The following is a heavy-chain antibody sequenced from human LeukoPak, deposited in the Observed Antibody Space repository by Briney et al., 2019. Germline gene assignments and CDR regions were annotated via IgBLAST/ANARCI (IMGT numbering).Heavy chain of an antibody. V-gene: IGHV1-18*01. Sequence: ASVKVSCKASGYTFTSYGISWVRHAPGQGLEWMGWISAYNGNTNYAQKLQGRVTMTTDTSTSTAYMELRSLRSDDTAVYYCARVLRGAYYDILTGRADYWGQGTLVTVSS. CDR3: ARVLRGAYYDILTGRADY. J-gene: IGHJ4*02. CDR2: ISAYNGNT. D-gene: IGHD3-9*01. CDR1: GYTFTSYG.